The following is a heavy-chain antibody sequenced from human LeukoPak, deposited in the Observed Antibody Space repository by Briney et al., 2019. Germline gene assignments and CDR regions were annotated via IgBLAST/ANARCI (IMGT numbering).Heavy chain of an antibody. CDR3: ARGPPPDFDC. CDR2: IYTSGST. Sequence: PSETLSLTCTVSGGSISSGSYYWSWIRQPAGKGLEWIGRIYTSGSTNYNPSLKSRVTMSVDTSKNQFSLNLRSVTAADTAVYYCARGPPPDFDCWGQGTLVTVSS. CDR1: GGSISSGSYY. J-gene: IGHJ4*02. V-gene: IGHV4-61*02.